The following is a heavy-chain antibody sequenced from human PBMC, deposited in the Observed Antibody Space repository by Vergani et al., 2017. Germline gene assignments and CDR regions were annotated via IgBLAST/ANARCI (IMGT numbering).Heavy chain of an antibody. V-gene: IGHV3-48*01. D-gene: IGHD5-12*01. Sequence: EVQLVESGGGLVQPGGSLRLSCAASGFTFSSYSMNWVRQAPGKGLEWVSYISSSSSTIYYADSVKGRFTISRDNAKNSLYLQMNSLRAEDTAVYYCERVATIGWFDPWGQGTLVTVSS. CDR2: ISSSSSTI. J-gene: IGHJ5*02. CDR3: ERVATIGWFDP. CDR1: GFTFSSYS.